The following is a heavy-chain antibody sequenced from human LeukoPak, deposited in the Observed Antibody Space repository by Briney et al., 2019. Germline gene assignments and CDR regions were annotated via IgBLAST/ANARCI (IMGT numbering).Heavy chain of an antibody. D-gene: IGHD4-11*01. CDR2: IRAYNGNT. Sequence: ASVKVSCKASGYTYTSYGISWVRQAPGLGLEGMGWIRAYNGNTNYAQKLQGRVTMPTDTSTSTAYMELRSLRSDDTAVYYCARDRVQYSNYVSEYFQHWGQGALCTVSS. J-gene: IGHJ1*01. V-gene: IGHV1-18*01. CDR3: ARDRVQYSNYVSEYFQH. CDR1: GYTYTSYG.